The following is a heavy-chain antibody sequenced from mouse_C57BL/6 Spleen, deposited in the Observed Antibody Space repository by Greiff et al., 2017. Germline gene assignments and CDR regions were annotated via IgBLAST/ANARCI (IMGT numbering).Heavy chain of an antibody. V-gene: IGHV1-55*01. CDR2: IYPGSGST. CDR1: GYTFTSYW. J-gene: IGHJ4*01. D-gene: IGHD3-2*02. Sequence: QVQLQQPGAELVKPGASVKMSCKASGYTFTSYWITWVKQRPGQGLEWIGDIYPGSGSTNYNEKFKSKATLTVDTSSSTAYMQLSSLTSEDSAVYYCARRGLRLSGMDYWGQGTSVTVSS. CDR3: ARRGLRLSGMDY.